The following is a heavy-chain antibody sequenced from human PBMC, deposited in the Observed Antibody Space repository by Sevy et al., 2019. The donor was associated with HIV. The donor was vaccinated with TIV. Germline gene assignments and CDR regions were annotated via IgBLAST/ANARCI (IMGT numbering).Heavy chain of an antibody. Sequence: GGSLRLSCVASGFTFSNYAMNWVRQAPGKGLEWVSTIFRGGDGTYYEDSVKGRFTISRDNSKDTVYLKLSSLRADDTAVYYCAGELYDSSGSFDALDIWGQGTMVTISS. J-gene: IGHJ3*02. CDR1: GFTFSNYA. CDR2: IFRGGDGT. V-gene: IGHV3-23*01. D-gene: IGHD3-22*01. CDR3: AGELYDSSGSFDALDI.